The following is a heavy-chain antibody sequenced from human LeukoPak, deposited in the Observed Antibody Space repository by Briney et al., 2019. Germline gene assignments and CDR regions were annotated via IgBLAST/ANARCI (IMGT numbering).Heavy chain of an antibody. Sequence: ASVKVSCKASGGTFISYAISWVRQAPGQGLEWMGGIIPIFGTANYAQKFQGRVTITADESTSTAYMGLSSLRSEDTAVYYCARSRGTCYSCGDYWGQGTLVTVSS. V-gene: IGHV1-69*13. D-gene: IGHD2-15*01. CDR1: GGTFISYA. CDR2: IIPIFGTA. J-gene: IGHJ4*02. CDR3: ARSRGTCYSCGDY.